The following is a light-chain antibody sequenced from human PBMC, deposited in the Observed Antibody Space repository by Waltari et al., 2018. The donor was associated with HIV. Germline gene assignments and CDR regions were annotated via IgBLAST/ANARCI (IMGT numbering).Light chain of an antibody. V-gene: IGLV10-54*01. CDR2: SNN. CDR3: SAWDSSLRAQV. J-gene: IGLJ3*02. CDR1: SNNVGNQG. Sequence: QAGLTQPPSVSKGLRQTATLTCTGNSNNVGNQGATWLQLRQGHPPNHRSHSNNDRPSGSAERLSASRSGSTASLTITGLQPEDEADYYCSAWDSSLRAQVFGGGTKLTVL.